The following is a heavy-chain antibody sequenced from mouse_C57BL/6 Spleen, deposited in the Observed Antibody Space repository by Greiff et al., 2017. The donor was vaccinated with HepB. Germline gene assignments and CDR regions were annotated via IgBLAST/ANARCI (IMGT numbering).Heavy chain of an antibody. D-gene: IGHD1-1*01. CDR3: ARGLYGSSSYAMDY. Sequence: QVQLQQPGAELVRPGSSVKLSCKASGYTFTSYWMHWVKQRPIQGLEWIGNIDPSDSETHYNQKFKDKATLTVDKSSSTAYMQLSSLTSEDSAVYYCARGLYGSSSYAMDYWGQGTSVTVSS. J-gene: IGHJ4*01. CDR2: IDPSDSET. CDR1: GYTFTSYW. V-gene: IGHV1-52*01.